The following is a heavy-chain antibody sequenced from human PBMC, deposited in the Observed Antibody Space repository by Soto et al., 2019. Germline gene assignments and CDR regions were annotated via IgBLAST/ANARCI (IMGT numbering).Heavy chain of an antibody. V-gene: IGHV1-18*01. D-gene: IGHD2-2*01. CDR1: GYTFTSYG. CDR2: ISAYNGNT. CDR3: ARDGTPPPLYCSSTSCQNWFDP. Sequence: QVQLVQSGAEVKKPGASVKVSCKASGYTFTSYGISWVRQAPGQGLEWMGWISAYNGNTNYAQKLQGRVTMTTDTSTSTAYMELRSLRSDDTAVYYCARDGTPPPLYCSSTSCQNWFDPWGQGTLVTVSS. J-gene: IGHJ5*02.